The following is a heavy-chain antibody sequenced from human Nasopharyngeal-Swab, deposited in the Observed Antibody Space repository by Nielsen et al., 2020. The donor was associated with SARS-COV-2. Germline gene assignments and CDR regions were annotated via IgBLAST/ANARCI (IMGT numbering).Heavy chain of an antibody. CDR3: ARLYCGGDCSYYYYYGMDV. V-gene: IGHV1-18*01. Sequence: ASVNFSCKASVSPFPSYGISWLRQSPGQGLEWMGWISAYNGNTNYAQKLQGRVTMTTDTSTSTAYMELRSLRSDDTAVYYCARLYCGGDCSYYYYYGMDVWGQGTTVTVSS. CDR2: ISAYNGNT. D-gene: IGHD2-21*02. CDR1: VSPFPSYG. J-gene: IGHJ6*02.